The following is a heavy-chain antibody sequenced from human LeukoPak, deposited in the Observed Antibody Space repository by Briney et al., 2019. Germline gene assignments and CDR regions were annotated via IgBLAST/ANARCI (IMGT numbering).Heavy chain of an antibody. D-gene: IGHD3-10*01. CDR1: GFAFSTYA. CDR3: AKDLNYGFDY. CDR2: LSGNGDKT. J-gene: IGHJ4*02. Sequence: GSLRLSCAASGFAFSTYAMSWVRQAPGKGLEWVSALSGNGDKTFYAGSVRGRFTISRDNSKNRLFLQMYGLRAEDTAVYYCAKDLNYGFDYWGQGTLVTVSS. V-gene: IGHV3-23*01.